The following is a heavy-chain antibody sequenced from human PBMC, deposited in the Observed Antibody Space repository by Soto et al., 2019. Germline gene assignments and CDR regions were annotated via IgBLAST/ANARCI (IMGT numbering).Heavy chain of an antibody. CDR3: GKGGRQWLVTSDFNY. CDR1: GFTFSDYA. Sequence: VQLVESGGGGVQPGWSLRLSCAASGFTFSDYAMHWVRQAPGKGLVWVAVVSHDGRKTHYADSVKGRFTITRDSSKNTVSVEMTSLRAEDTAVYYCGKGGRQWLVTSDFNYWGQGSLVTVSS. D-gene: IGHD6-19*01. V-gene: IGHV3-30*18. J-gene: IGHJ4*02. CDR2: VSHDGRKT.